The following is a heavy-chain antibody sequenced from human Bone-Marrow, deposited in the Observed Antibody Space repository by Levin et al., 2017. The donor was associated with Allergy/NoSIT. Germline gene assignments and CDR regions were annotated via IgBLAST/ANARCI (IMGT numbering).Heavy chain of an antibody. Sequence: SETLSLTCAISGDSVSSNSAAWNWIRQSPSRGLEWLGRTYYRSKWYNDYAVSVKSRITINPDTSKNQFSLQLNSVTPEDTAVYYCARNIALHSGLGTGAFDIWGQGTMVTVSS. V-gene: IGHV6-1*01. CDR1: GDSVSSNSAA. CDR3: ARNIALHSGLGTGAFDI. J-gene: IGHJ3*02. D-gene: IGHD3-10*01. CDR2: TYYRSKWYN.